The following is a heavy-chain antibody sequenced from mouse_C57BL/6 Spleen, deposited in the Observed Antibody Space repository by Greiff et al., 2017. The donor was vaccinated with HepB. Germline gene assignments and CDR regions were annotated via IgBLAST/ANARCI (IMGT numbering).Heavy chain of an antibody. Sequence: DVQLQESGGGLVQPKGSLKLSCAASGFSFNTYAMNWVRQAPGKGLEWVARIRSKSNNYATYYADSVKDRFTISRDDSESMLYLQMNNLKTEDTAMYYCVYDGYYPWYFDVWGTGTTVTVSS. CDR2: IRSKSNNYAT. J-gene: IGHJ1*03. CDR3: VYDGYYPWYFDV. V-gene: IGHV10-1*01. D-gene: IGHD2-3*01. CDR1: GFSFNTYA.